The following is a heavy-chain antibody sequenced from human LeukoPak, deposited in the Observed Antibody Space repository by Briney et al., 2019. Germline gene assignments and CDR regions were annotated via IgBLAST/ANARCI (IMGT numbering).Heavy chain of an antibody. Sequence: PSETLSLTCAVYGGSFSGYYWSWVRQAPGKGLEWVSAISGSGGSTYYADSVKGRFTISRDNSKNTLYLQMNSLRAEDTAVYYCAKDGYSSGWQTPFFDYWGQGTLVTVSS. D-gene: IGHD6-19*01. CDR3: AKDGYSSGWQTPFFDY. J-gene: IGHJ4*02. V-gene: IGHV3-23*01. CDR2: ISGSGGST. CDR1: GGSFSGYY.